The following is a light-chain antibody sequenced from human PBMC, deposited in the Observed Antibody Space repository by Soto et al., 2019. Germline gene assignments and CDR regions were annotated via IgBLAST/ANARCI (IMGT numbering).Light chain of an antibody. J-gene: IGKJ4*01. CDR1: QSINND. V-gene: IGKV3-15*01. CDR2: GAS. Sequence: EVVMAQSPATLSVSPGERVTLSCRASQSINNDLAWYQQKVGQGPRLLIYGASTRATGIPARFSGSGSGTEFTLTISSLQSEDSVVYYCQQYNKWPPLTFGGGTKVEIK. CDR3: QQYNKWPPLT.